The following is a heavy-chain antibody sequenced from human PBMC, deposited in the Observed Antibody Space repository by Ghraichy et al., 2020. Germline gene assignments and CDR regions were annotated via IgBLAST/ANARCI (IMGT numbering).Heavy chain of an antibody. CDR3: ARQNGICTVASCPGMDV. CDR1: GYTFTTYY. Sequence: ASVKVSCKASGYTFTTYYINWVRQAPGQGLEWMGMIDPTNALTVYAPSFQGRFTLTRDTSSRTVYMQLSSLRSEDTAMYYCARQNGICTVASCPGMDVWGQGTAVTVS. V-gene: IGHV1-46*01. CDR2: IDPTNALT. J-gene: IGHJ6*02. D-gene: IGHD2-2*01.